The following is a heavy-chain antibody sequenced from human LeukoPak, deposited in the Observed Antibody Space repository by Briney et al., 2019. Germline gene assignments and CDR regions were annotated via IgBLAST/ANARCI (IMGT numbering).Heavy chain of an antibody. CDR3: ARNGYGAAAWNFDY. V-gene: IGHV1-69*05. Sequence: GASVKVSCKASGGTFSSYAISWVRQAPGQGLEWMGGIIPIFGTANYAQKFQGRVTITTDESTSTAYMELSSLRSEDTAVYYCARNGYGAAAWNFDYWGQGTLVTVSS. CDR1: GGTFSSYA. J-gene: IGHJ4*02. CDR2: IIPIFGTA. D-gene: IGHD6-13*01.